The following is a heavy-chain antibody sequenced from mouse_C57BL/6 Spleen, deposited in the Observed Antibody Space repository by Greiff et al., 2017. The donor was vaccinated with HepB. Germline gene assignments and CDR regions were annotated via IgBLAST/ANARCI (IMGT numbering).Heavy chain of an antibody. CDR1: GYTFTSYW. J-gene: IGHJ2*01. D-gene: IGHD2-3*01. CDR3: ATRPIYDGYYVGY. Sequence: QVQLQQPGAELVRPGTSVKLSCKASGYTFTSYWMHWVKQRPGQGLEWIGVIDPSDSYTNYNQKFKGKATLTVDTSSSTAYMQLSSLTSEDSAVYYCATRPIYDGYYVGYWGQGTTLTVSS. CDR2: IDPSDSYT. V-gene: IGHV1-59*01.